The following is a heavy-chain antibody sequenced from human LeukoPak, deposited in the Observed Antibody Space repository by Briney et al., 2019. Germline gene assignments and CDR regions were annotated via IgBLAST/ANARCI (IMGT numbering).Heavy chain of an antibody. CDR1: GFTFSSYA. V-gene: IGHV3-23*01. CDR2: ISGSGGST. D-gene: IGHD3-22*01. CDR3: AKDLRRITMIVVVTLDAFDI. J-gene: IGHJ3*02. Sequence: GGSLRLSCAASGFTFSSYAMSWVRQAPGKGLEWVSAISGSGGSTHYADSVKGRFTISRDNSKNTLYLQMNSLRAEDTAVYYCAKDLRRITMIVVVTLDAFDIWGQGTMVTVSS.